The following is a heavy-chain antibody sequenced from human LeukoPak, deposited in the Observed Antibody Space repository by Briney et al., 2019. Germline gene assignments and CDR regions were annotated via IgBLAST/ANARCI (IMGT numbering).Heavy chain of an antibody. V-gene: IGHV3-30*04. D-gene: IGHD3-10*01. J-gene: IGHJ4*02. Sequence: GGSLRLSCAASGFTFSSYAMSWVRQAPGKGLEWVAVISYDGSNKCYADSVKGRFTISRDNSKNTLYLQMNSLRAEDTAVYYCARDSGSYPDYWGQGTLVTVSS. CDR1: GFTFSSYA. CDR3: ARDSGSYPDY. CDR2: ISYDGSNK.